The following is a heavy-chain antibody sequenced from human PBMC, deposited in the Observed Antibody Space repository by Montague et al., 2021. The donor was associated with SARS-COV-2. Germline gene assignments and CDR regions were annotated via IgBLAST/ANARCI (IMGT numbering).Heavy chain of an antibody. Sequence: SETLSLTCTVSGGSTTSHYWKCCLRSPGRKPQGLVYVYYNGETKYNPSLQSRVTISIDTSENQFSLGLNSVTAADTAVYFCARGWAFDPWGQGRLVTVSS. CDR1: GGSTTSHY. CDR3: ARGWAFDP. J-gene: IGHJ3*01. CDR2: VYYNGET. V-gene: IGHV4-59*08. D-gene: IGHD6-19*01.